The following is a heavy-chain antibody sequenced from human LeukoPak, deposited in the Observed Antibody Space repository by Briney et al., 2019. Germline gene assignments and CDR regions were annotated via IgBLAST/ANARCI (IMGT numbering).Heavy chain of an antibody. D-gene: IGHD5-18*01. V-gene: IGHV3-30*03. CDR1: GFTFGSYG. CDR3: GRTLGGYSYVDY. J-gene: IGHJ4*02. CDR2: ISFDGSSK. Sequence: GGSLRLSCAASGFTFGSYGMHWVRQAPGKGLEWVAVISFDGSSKYYADSVKGRFTISRDNSKNTLYLQMHSLRAEDTAVYYCGRTLGGYSYVDYWGQGTLVTVSS.